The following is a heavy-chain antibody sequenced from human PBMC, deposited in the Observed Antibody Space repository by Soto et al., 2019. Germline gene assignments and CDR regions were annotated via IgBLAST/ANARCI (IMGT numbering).Heavy chain of an antibody. CDR3: ANDGDYGWYFDL. J-gene: IGHJ2*01. CDR2: INHSGST. V-gene: IGHV4-34*01. Sequence: QVQLQQWGAGLLKPSETLSLTCAVYGGSFSDYYWTWIRQPPGKGLEWIGEINHSGSTNYNPSLKIRVTISVDTSKNQFSLKLTSVTAADTAVYYCANDGDYGWYFDLWGRGTLVTVSS. CDR1: GGSFSDYY. D-gene: IGHD4-17*01.